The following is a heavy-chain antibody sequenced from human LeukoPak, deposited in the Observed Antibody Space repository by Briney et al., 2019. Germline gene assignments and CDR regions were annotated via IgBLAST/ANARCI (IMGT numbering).Heavy chain of an antibody. D-gene: IGHD3-3*01. Sequence: GRSLRLSCAASGFAFSSYGMHWVRQAPGKGLEWVAVIWYDGSNKYYADSVKGRFTISRDNSKNTLYLQMNSLRAEDTAEYYCAKGGGAGAFDIWGQGTMVTVSS. CDR3: AKGGGAGAFDI. V-gene: IGHV3-33*06. CDR2: IWYDGSNK. J-gene: IGHJ3*02. CDR1: GFAFSSYG.